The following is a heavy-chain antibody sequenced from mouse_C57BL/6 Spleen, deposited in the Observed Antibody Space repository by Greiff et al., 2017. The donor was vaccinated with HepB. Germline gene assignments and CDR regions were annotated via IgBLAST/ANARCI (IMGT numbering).Heavy chain of an antibody. CDR3: ARGDYGKGFAY. CDR2: IDPSDSYT. D-gene: IGHD2-1*01. V-gene: IGHV1-50*01. Sequence: VQLQQPGAELVKPGASVKLSCKASGYTFTSYWMQWVKQRPGQGLEWIGEIDPSDSYTNYNQKFKGKATLTVDTSSSTAYMQLSSLTSEDSAVYYCARGDYGKGFAYWGQGTLVTVSA. J-gene: IGHJ3*01. CDR1: GYTFTSYW.